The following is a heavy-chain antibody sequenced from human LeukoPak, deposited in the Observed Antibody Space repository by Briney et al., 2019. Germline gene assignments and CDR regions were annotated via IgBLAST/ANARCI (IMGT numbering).Heavy chain of an antibody. J-gene: IGHJ3*02. Sequence: GESLRLSCAASGFTFSSYWMHWVRQAPGKGLVWVSRINSDGSSTSYADSVKGRFTISRDNAKNTLYLQMNSLRAEDTAVYYCAREMIVIDAFDIWGQGTMVTVSS. V-gene: IGHV3-74*01. CDR1: GFTFSSYW. CDR3: AREMIVIDAFDI. D-gene: IGHD3-22*01. CDR2: INSDGSST.